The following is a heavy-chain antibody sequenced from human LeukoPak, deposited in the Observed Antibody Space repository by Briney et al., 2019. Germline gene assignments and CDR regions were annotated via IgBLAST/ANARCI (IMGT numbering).Heavy chain of an antibody. V-gene: IGHV4-34*01. CDR1: GGSFSGYY. J-gene: IGHJ4*02. CDR3: ARGRYYDYVWGSYRYRQLFDY. CDR2: INHSGST. Sequence: PSETLSLTCAVYGGSFSGYYWSWLRQPPGKGLEWIGEINHSGSTNYNPSLKSRVTISVDTSKNQFSLKPSSVTAADTAVYYCARGRYYDYVWGSYRYRQLFDYWGQGTLVTVSS. D-gene: IGHD3-16*02.